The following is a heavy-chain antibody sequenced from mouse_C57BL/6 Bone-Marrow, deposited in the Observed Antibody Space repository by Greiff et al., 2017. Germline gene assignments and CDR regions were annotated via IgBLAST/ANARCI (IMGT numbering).Heavy chain of an antibody. Sequence: QVQLQQSGAELVRPGTSVKVSCKASGYAFTNYLIEWVKQRPGQGLEWIGVINPGSGGTNYNEKFKGKATLTADKSSSTAYMQLSSLTSEDSAVYFCARSSGLRRQFAYWGQGTLVTVSA. CDR3: ARSSGLRRQFAY. J-gene: IGHJ3*01. D-gene: IGHD2-4*01. V-gene: IGHV1-54*01. CDR2: INPGSGGT. CDR1: GYAFTNYL.